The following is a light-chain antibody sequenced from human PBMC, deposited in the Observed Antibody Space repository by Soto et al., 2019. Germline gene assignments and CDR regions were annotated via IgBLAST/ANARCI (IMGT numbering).Light chain of an antibody. CDR2: DVS. J-gene: IGLJ2*01. CDR1: SSDVGAYNY. CDR3: SSYTGSSTVV. Sequence: QSALTQPASVSGSPGQSITICCTGTSSDVGAYNYVSWYQQYLGKAPKLMIYDVSNRPSGVSNRFSGSKSANTASLTISGLQAEDEADYYCSSYTGSSTVVFGEGTQLTVL. V-gene: IGLV2-14*01.